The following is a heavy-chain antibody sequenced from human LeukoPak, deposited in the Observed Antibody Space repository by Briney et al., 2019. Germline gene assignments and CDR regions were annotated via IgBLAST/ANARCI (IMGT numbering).Heavy chain of an antibody. CDR3: ARVGSSGWSSYYYYYYGMDV. CDR2: ISSSSSYI. J-gene: IGHJ6*02. CDR1: GFTFSSYS. V-gene: IGHV3-21*01. D-gene: IGHD6-19*01. Sequence: GGSLRLSCAASGFTFSSYSMNWVRQAPGKGLEWVSSISSSSSYIYYADSVKGRFTISRDNAKNPLYLQMNSLRAEDTAVYYCARVGSSGWSSYYYYYYGMDVWGQGTTVTVSS.